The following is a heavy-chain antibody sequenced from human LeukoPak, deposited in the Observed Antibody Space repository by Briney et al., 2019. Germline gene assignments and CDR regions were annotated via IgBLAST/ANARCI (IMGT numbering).Heavy chain of an antibody. CDR1: GGAISSYY. Sequence: PSETLSLTCTVSGGAISSYYWNWIRQPAGKRLEWIGRINTSGSTNYNPSLKSRVTMSIDTSKNQFSLKLSSVTAADTAVYFCARDESKDIVSGSYVVYYYYMDVWGKGTTVTVSS. D-gene: IGHD3-16*01. J-gene: IGHJ6*03. CDR2: INTSGST. CDR3: ARDESKDIVSGSYVVYYYYMDV. V-gene: IGHV4-4*07.